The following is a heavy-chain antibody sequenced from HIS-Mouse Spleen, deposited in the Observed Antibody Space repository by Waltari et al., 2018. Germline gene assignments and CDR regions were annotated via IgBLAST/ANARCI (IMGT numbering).Heavy chain of an antibody. CDR1: GGSISSSSYY. J-gene: IGHJ2*01. D-gene: IGHD6-13*01. CDR2: IYYSGRT. Sequence: QLQLQESGPGLVKPSETLSLTCTVSGGSISSSSYYWGWIRQPPGKGLEWLGSIYYSGRTDDNPARRSRVTISVDTSKNQFSLKLSSVTAADTAVYYCAREIPYSSSWYDWYFDLWGRGTLVTVSS. CDR3: AREIPYSSSWYDWYFDL. V-gene: IGHV4-39*07.